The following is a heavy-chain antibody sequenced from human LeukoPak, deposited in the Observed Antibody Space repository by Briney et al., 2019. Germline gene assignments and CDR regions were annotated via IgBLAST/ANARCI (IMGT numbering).Heavy chain of an antibody. Sequence: VASVTVSCKASGYTFTTYAIHWARQAPGRSLEWMGRINAGNGDAKYSQNFHDRITITRDTSASTVYMELTSLRSEDTAVYYCGKSAPSGFDPWGQGTLVTVSS. CDR3: GKSAPSGFDP. V-gene: IGHV1-3*01. J-gene: IGHJ5*02. CDR1: GYTFTTYA. CDR2: INAGNGDA.